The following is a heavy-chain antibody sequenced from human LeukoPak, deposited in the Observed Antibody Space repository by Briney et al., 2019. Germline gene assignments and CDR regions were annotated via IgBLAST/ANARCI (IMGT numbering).Heavy chain of an antibody. CDR3: ARDELGEPTYYFDY. CDR1: GFTFSSYS. V-gene: IGHV3-30*03. D-gene: IGHD3-10*01. Sequence: GGSLRLSCAASGFTFSSYSMNWVRQAPGKGLEWVAVISYDGSNKYYADSVKGRFTISRDNSKNTLYLQMNSLRAEDTAVYYCARDELGEPTYYFDYWGQGTLVTVSS. CDR2: ISYDGSNK. J-gene: IGHJ4*02.